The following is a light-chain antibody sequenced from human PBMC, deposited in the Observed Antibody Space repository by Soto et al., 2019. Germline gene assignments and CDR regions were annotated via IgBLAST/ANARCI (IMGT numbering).Light chain of an antibody. V-gene: IGKV3-15*01. CDR3: QQYNNRRT. Sequence: EIVMTQSPATRSVSPGERATLSCRASQSVSSNLAWYQQKPGQAPRLLIYGASTRATGIPARFSGSGSGTEFTLTISSLQSEDFALYYCQQYNNRRTFGQGTRVDIK. CDR1: QSVSSN. J-gene: IGKJ1*01. CDR2: GAS.